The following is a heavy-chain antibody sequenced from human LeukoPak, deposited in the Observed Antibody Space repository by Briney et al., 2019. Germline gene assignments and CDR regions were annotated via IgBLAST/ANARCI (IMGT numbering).Heavy chain of an antibody. CDR2: MNPSSGYT. CDR3: ARISDHNWYFDL. V-gene: IGHV1-8*01. Sequence: ASVSVSCKASGYPFTTYDINWVRQAPGQGLEWMGWMNPSSGYTGYSQKFQGRVTMTRNTSITTAYMELSSLRSEDTAVYYCARISDHNWYFDLWGRGTLVTVSS. CDR1: GYPFTTYD. J-gene: IGHJ2*01. D-gene: IGHD1-14*01.